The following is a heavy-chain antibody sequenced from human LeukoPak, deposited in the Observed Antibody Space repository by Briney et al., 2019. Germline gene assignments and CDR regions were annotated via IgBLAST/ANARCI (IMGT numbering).Heavy chain of an antibody. CDR1: GYTFTSYG. CDR3: ARGLSCSGGSCYSWWFDP. D-gene: IGHD2-15*01. CDR2: ISAYNGNT. V-gene: IGHV1-18*01. Sequence: ASVKVSCKASGYTFTSYGISWVRQAPGQGLEWMGWISAYNGNTNYAQKLQGRVTMTTDTSTSTAHMELRSLRSDDTAVYYCARGLSCSGGSCYSWWFDPWGQGTLVTVSS. J-gene: IGHJ5*02.